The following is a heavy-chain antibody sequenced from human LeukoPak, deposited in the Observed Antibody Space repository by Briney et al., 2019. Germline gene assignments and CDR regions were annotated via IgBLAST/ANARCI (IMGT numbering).Heavy chain of an antibody. Sequence: GGSLRLSCAASGFTFSSYWMTWVRQAPGRGLEWVATIKADGSDKYYVNSVKGRFTISRDNAKNSLSLQMDSLRAEDTAVYYCARGGLWGGDYWGQGTLVTVSS. V-gene: IGHV3-7*01. CDR2: IKADGSDK. CDR1: GFTFSSYW. CDR3: ARGGLWGGDY. J-gene: IGHJ4*02. D-gene: IGHD3-16*01.